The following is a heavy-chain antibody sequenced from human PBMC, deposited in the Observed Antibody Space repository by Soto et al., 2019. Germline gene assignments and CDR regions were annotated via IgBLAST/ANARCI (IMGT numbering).Heavy chain of an antibody. J-gene: IGHJ4*02. V-gene: IGHV4-30-4*01. CDR1: GGSISSGDYY. CDR2: IYYSGST. D-gene: IGHD3-22*01. CDR3: ARGQGYYYDSSGYYYSYHFDY. Sequence: SETLSLTCTVSGGSISSGDYYWSWIRQPPGKGLEWIGYIYYSGSTYYNPSLKSRVTISVDTSKNQFSLKLSSVTAADTAVYYCARGQGYYYDSSGYYYSYHFDYWGQGTLVTVSS.